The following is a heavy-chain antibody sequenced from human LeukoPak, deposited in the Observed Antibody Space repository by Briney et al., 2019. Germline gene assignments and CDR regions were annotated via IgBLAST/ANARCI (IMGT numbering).Heavy chain of an antibody. CDR1: GGSISSYY. CDR3: ARDRDSNYGDYYYMGA. V-gene: IGHV4-59*01. J-gene: IGHJ6*03. CDR2: IYYSGIT. D-gene: IGHD4-11*01. Sequence: SETLSLTCTVSGGSISSYYWSWIRQPPGEGLEWIGYIYYSGITNYNPSLKSRVTISVDTSKNQFSLKLSSVTAADTAVYYCARDRDSNYGDYYYMGAWGKGTTVTVSS.